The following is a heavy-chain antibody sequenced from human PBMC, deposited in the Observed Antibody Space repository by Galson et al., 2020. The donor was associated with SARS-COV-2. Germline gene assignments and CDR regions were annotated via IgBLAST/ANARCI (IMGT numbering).Heavy chain of an antibody. D-gene: IGHD2-2*01. V-gene: IGHV4-39*07. CDR2: IYYSGST. CDR1: GGSISSSSYY. J-gene: IGHJ4*02. Sequence: SETLSLTCTVSGGSISSSSYYWGWIRQPPGKGLERIGSIYYSGSTYYNPSLKSRVTISVDTSKNQFSLKLSSVTAADTAVYYCARIGGVVVVPAAIPFDYWGQGTLVTVSS. CDR3: ARIGGVVVVPAAIPFDY.